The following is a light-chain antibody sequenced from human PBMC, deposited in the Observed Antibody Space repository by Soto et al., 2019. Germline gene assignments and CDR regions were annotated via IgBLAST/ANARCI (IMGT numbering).Light chain of an antibody. CDR3: QQYNSYSWT. V-gene: IGKV1-5*01. J-gene: IGKJ1*01. CDR2: DAS. Sequence: DIQMTQSPSTLSASVGDRVTITCRASQSISSWLAWYQQKPGKAPELLIYDASSLESGVPSRFSGSGSGTEFTLTISSLQPDDFATYYCQQYNSYSWTFGQGTKV. CDR1: QSISSW.